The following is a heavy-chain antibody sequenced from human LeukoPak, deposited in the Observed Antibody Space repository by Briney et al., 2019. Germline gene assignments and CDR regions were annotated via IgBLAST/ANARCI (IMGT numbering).Heavy chain of an antibody. Sequence: GGSLRLSCAASGFTFSSYWMSWVRQAPGKGLEWVANIKQDGSEKYYVDSVKGRFTISRDNAKNSLYLQMNSLRAEDTAVYYCARAVVVAAPYNWFDPWGQGTLVTVSS. V-gene: IGHV3-7*01. CDR3: ARAVVVAAPYNWFDP. CDR1: GFTFSSYW. CDR2: IKQDGSEK. D-gene: IGHD2-15*01. J-gene: IGHJ5*02.